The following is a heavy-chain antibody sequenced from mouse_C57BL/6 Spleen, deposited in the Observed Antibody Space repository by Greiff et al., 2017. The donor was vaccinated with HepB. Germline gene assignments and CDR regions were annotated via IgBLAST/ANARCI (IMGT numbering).Heavy chain of an antibody. CDR1: GYAFSSYW. J-gene: IGHJ4*01. D-gene: IGHD2-3*01. V-gene: IGHV1-80*01. CDR2: IYPGDGDT. CDR3: ASPTGGYYSYAMDY. Sequence: QVQLQQSGAELVKPGASVKISCKASGYAFSSYWMNWVKQRPGKGLEWIGQIYPGDGDTNYNGKFKGKATLTADKSSSTAYMQLSSLTSEDAAVYFCASPTGGYYSYAMDYWGQGTSVTVSS.